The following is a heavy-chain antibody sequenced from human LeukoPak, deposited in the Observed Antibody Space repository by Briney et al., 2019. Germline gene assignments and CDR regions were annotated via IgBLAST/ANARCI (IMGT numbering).Heavy chain of an antibody. CDR2: IYYSGST. D-gene: IGHD2-2*01. V-gene: IGHV4-30-4*08. J-gene: IGHJ4*02. Sequence: SETLSLTCTVSGGSISSGDYYWSWIRQPPGKGLEWIGYIYYSGSTYYNPSLKSRVTISVDTSKNQFSLKLCSVAAADTAVYYCASTLASWDIVVVPAAIWGQGTLVTVSS. CDR3: ASTLASWDIVVVPAAI. CDR1: GGSISSGDYY.